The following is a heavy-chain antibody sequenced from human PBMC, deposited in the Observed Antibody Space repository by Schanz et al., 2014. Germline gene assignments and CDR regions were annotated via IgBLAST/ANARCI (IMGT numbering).Heavy chain of an antibody. V-gene: IGHV3-21*01. J-gene: IGHJ4*02. Sequence: EGQLLESGGGLIQPGGSLRLSCAASGFTFSSYAMSWVRQAPGKGLEWVSSISSSSSYIYYADSVKGRFTISRDNAKNSLYLQMNSLRAEDTAVYYCASPSGYSDYGTYFDFWGQGTLVTVSS. CDR1: GFTFSSYA. CDR3: ASPSGYSDYGTYFDF. CDR2: ISSSSSYI. D-gene: IGHD5-12*01.